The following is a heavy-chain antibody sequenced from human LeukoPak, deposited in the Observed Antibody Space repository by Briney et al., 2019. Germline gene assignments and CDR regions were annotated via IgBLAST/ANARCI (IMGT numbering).Heavy chain of an antibody. D-gene: IGHD6-6*01. Sequence: GGSLRLSCAASGFTLSSYWMSWVRQAPGKGLEWVANINQDGSQKYYVDSVKCRFTISRDNPKNSLYLQMNRLRAEDTAVYYCASEYSRSSHYFDYWGQGTLVTVSS. CDR3: ASEYSRSSHYFDY. V-gene: IGHV3-7*01. CDR2: INQDGSQK. J-gene: IGHJ4*02. CDR1: GFTLSSYW.